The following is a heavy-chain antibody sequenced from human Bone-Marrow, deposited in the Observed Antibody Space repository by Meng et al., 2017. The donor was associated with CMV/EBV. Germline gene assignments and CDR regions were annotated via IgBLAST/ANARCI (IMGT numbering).Heavy chain of an antibody. J-gene: IGHJ6*02. D-gene: IGHD3-3*01. Sequence: GGSLRLSCAASGFTFSSYSMNWVRQAPGKGLEWVSSISSSSSYIYYADSVKGRFTISRDNAKNSLYLQMNSLRAEDTAVYYCARVSPSRGYDFWSGYLETVYYYYGMDVWGQGTTVTVSS. CDR2: ISSSSSYI. CDR1: GFTFSSYS. V-gene: IGHV3-21*01. CDR3: ARVSPSRGYDFWSGYLETVYYYYGMDV.